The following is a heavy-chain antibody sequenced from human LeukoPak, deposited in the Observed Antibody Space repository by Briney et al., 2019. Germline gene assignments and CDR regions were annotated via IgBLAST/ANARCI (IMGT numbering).Heavy chain of an antibody. Sequence: GGSLRLSCAASGFTFSSYSMNWVRQAPGKGLEWVSSISSSSSYIYYADSVKGRFTISRDNAKNSLYLQMNSLRAEDTAVYYCARAIAAAWWYVDVWGKGTTVTVSS. CDR2: ISSSSSYI. CDR1: GFTFSSYS. V-gene: IGHV3-21*01. J-gene: IGHJ6*03. CDR3: ARAIAAAWWYVDV. D-gene: IGHD6-13*01.